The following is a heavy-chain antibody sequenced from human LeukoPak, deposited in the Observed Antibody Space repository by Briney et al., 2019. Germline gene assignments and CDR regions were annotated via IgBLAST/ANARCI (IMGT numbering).Heavy chain of an antibody. D-gene: IGHD3-3*01. CDR3: ARESSSYDFWSGSNYWYFDL. J-gene: IGHJ2*01. Sequence: SETLSLTCAVSGGSISSGGYSWSWIRQPPGKGLEWIGCIYHSGSTYYNPSLKSRVTISVDRSKNQFSLKLSSVTAADTAVYYCARESSSYDFWSGSNYWYFDLWGRGTLVTVSS. V-gene: IGHV4-30-2*01. CDR2: IYHSGST. CDR1: GGSISSGGYS.